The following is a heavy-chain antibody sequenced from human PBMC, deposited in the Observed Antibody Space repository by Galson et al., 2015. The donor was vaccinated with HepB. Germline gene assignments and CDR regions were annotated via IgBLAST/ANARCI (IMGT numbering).Heavy chain of an antibody. CDR3: ARDPEYPDYYYYMDV. J-gene: IGHJ6*03. D-gene: IGHD2/OR15-2a*01. CDR1: GGTFSSYA. V-gene: IGHV1-69*10. CDR2: IIPILGIA. Sequence: SVKVSCKASGGTFSSYAISWVRQAPGQRLEWMGGIIPILGIANYAQKFQGRVTITADKSTSTAYMELSSLRSEDTAVYYCARDPEYPDYYYYMDVWGKGTTVTVSS.